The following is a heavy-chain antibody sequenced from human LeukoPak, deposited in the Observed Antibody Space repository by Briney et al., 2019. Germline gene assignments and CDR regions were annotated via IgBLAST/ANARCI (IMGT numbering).Heavy chain of an antibody. CDR3: ARQTAKNVDTARFDY. D-gene: IGHD5-18*01. V-gene: IGHV4-59*08. J-gene: IGHJ4*02. CDR2: IYYSGST. Sequence: SETLSLTCTISGGSINNYYWSWIRQPPGKGLEWIGYIYYSGSTNYNPSLDSRVNISLDTSKNQFSLRLSSVTAADTAVYYCARQTAKNVDTARFDYWGQGTLVTVSS. CDR1: GGSINNYY.